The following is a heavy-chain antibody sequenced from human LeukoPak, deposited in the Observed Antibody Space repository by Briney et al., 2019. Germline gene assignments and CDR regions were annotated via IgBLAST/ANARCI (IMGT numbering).Heavy chain of an antibody. V-gene: IGHV3-30*18. D-gene: IGHD4-4*01. Sequence: GGSLRLSCAASGFTFSSYGMHWVRQAPGKGLEWVAVISYDGRNKYYADSVKGRFTISRDNSKNTLYLQMNSLRAEDTAVYYCAKDTPVTPPYYYYYGMDVWGQGTTVTVSS. CDR3: AKDTPVTPPYYYYYGMDV. J-gene: IGHJ6*02. CDR2: ISYDGRNK. CDR1: GFTFSSYG.